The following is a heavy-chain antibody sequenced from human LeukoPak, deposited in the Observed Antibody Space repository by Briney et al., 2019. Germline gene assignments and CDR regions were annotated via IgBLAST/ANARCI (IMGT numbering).Heavy chain of an antibody. J-gene: IGHJ4*02. D-gene: IGHD2-15*01. V-gene: IGHV4-4*02. CDR3: ARRDIVVITAFDY. CDR2: IYHSGST. Sequence: SGTLSLTCAVSSGSISSTNWWSWVRQSPGKGLEWIGEIYHSGSTNYNPSLKSRVTISLGKSKDQFSLKLTSVTAADTAVYYCARRDIVVITAFDYWGQGILVTVSS. CDR1: SGSISSTNW.